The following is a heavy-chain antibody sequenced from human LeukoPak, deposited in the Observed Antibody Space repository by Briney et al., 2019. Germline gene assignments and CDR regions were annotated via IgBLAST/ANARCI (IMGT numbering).Heavy chain of an antibody. Sequence: GGSLRLSCVASGLTLRDHDMHWVRQAPGKGLEWIGLTRNKARSFTTEYAASVKGRFSISRDDSKNSVYLQMNRLKIEDTAVYFCGGGYYWDSWGQGSLVTVSS. J-gene: IGHJ5*01. D-gene: IGHD3-22*01. CDR3: GGGYYWDS. CDR2: TRNKARSFTT. CDR1: GLTLRDHD. V-gene: IGHV3-72*01.